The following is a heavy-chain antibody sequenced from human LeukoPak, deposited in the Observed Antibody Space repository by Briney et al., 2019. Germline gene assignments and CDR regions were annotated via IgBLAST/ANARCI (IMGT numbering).Heavy chain of an antibody. D-gene: IGHD6-19*01. CDR1: GFTFSSYA. CDR2: ISGSTDRT. V-gene: IGHV3-23*01. J-gene: IGHJ4*02. Sequence: GGSLRLSCAASGFTFSSYAMSWVRQAPGKGLEWVSAISGSTDRTYYADSVKGRFTVSRDNSKNTLYLQMNSLRAEDTAVYYCAKGGSSAVAGNRNYWGQGTLVTVSS. CDR3: AKGGSSAVAGNRNY.